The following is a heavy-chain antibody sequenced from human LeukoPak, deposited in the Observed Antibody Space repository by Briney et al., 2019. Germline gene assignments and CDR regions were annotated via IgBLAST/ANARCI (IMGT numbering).Heavy chain of an antibody. J-gene: IGHJ4*02. CDR3: ARGFGHYYDSSGYSR. D-gene: IGHD3-22*01. CDR1: GGTFSSYA. CDR2: MNPNSGNT. Sequence: ASVKVSCKASGGTFSSYAISWVRQAPGQGLEWMGWMNPNSGNTGYAQKFQGRVTMTRNTSISTAYMELSSLRSEDTAVYYCARGFGHYYDSSGYSRWGQGTLVTVSS. V-gene: IGHV1-8*02.